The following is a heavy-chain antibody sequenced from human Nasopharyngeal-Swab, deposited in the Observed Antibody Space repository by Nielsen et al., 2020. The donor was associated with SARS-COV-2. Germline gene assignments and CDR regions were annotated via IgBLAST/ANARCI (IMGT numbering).Heavy chain of an antibody. J-gene: IGHJ5*02. D-gene: IGHD6-13*01. CDR1: GGSISSSSYY. CDR2: IYYSGST. V-gene: IGHV4-39*01. Sequence: AEPLSLTCTVSGGSISSSSYYWGWIRQPPGKGLEWIGSIYYSGSTYYNPSLKSRVTISVDTSQNQFSLKPSSVTAADTAVYYCARRRSSEEGDNWFDPWGQGTLVTVSS. CDR3: ARRRSSEEGDNWFDP.